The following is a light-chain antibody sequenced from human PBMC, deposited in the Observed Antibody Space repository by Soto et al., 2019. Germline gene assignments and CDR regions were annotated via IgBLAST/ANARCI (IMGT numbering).Light chain of an antibody. V-gene: IGKV3D-15*01. CDR3: QQYNNWGLA. J-gene: IGKJ4*01. CDR2: GAS. Sequence: IVMTQSPATLSVSPGVGVTLSCRASQNVGTNLAWYQQRPGQAPRLLIYGASTRATGVPASFSGSGSGTEFTLTIKSLQSEDFAVYFCQQYNNWGLAFGGGTKVEI. CDR1: QNVGTN.